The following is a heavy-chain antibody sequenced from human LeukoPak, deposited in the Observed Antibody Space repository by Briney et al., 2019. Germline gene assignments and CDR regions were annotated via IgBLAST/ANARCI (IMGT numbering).Heavy chain of an antibody. CDR1: GFTFDDYG. D-gene: IGHD4-23*01. V-gene: IGHV3-15*05. Sequence: GGSLRLSCAASGFTFDDYGMSWVRQAPGKGLEWVARIKTRPEGETTDYGTPVKGRFTISRDDSKNTLFLQMNSLKTEDTALYYCTSSGSRWDYFDYWGQGTLATVSS. CDR3: TSSGSRWDYFDY. CDR2: IKTRPEGETT. J-gene: IGHJ4*02.